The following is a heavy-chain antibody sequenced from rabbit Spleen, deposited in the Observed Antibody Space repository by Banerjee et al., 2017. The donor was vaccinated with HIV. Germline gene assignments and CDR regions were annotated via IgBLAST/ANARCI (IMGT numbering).Heavy chain of an antibody. CDR3: ARSTYGYDDYADLYYAAMDL. D-gene: IGHD6-1*01. CDR2: INAITGKA. V-gene: IGHV1S45*01. Sequence: LEESGGGLVQPEGSLALTCKASGFSFSNKAVMCWVRQAPGKGLDWIACINAITGKAVYANWAKGRFTISKTSSTTLTLQMTSLTAADTATYFCARSTYGYDDYADLYYAAMDLWGPGTLVTVS. J-gene: IGHJ6*01. CDR1: GFSFSNKAV.